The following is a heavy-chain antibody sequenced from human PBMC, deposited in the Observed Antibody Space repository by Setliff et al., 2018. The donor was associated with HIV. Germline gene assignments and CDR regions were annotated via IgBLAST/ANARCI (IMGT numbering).Heavy chain of an antibody. J-gene: IGHJ6*02. D-gene: IGHD3-22*01. Sequence: PGGSLRLSCVASGFALTSNYISWVRQAPGKGLEWVSVIYEGGLTYYADSVKGRFTISRDNSKNTLYLQMNSLRAEDTAVYYCARKGGYYYVAYYYGMDVWGQGTTVTVSS. CDR1: GFALTSNY. V-gene: IGHV3-66*02. CDR3: ARKGGYYYVAYYYGMDV. CDR2: IYEGGLT.